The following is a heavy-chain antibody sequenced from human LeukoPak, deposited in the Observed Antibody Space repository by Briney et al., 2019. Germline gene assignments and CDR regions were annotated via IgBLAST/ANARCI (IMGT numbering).Heavy chain of an antibody. J-gene: IGHJ5*02. CDR1: GGSISGYY. CDR2: IYSSGST. V-gene: IGHV4-4*07. CDR3: ARMNHYGRSSSRQGWFDP. Sequence: ETLSLTCNVSGGSISGYYWTWIRQPAGKGLEWFGLIYSSGSTNYNPSLKSRVTMSVDTSKNQFSLKLTSVTAADTAVYYCARMNHYGRSSSRQGWFDPWGQGTLVTVSS. D-gene: IGHD6-6*01.